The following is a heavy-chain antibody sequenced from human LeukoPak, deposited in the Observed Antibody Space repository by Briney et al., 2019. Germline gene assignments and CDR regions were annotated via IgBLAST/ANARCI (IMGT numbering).Heavy chain of an antibody. CDR1: GFTFTSSA. J-gene: IGHJ3*02. D-gene: IGHD6-19*01. V-gene: IGHV1-58*01. Sequence: SVKVSCKASGFTFTSSAVQWVRQARGRRLEWIGWIVVGSGNTNYAQKFQERVTITRDMSTSTAYMELSSLRSEDTAVYYCAAVNPGIAVADAGVAFDIWGQGTMVTVSS. CDR2: IVVGSGNT. CDR3: AAVNPGIAVADAGVAFDI.